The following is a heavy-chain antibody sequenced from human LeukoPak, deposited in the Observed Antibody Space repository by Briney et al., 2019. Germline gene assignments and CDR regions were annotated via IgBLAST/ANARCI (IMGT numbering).Heavy chain of an antibody. CDR3: ARETELRYFDHDAFDI. D-gene: IGHD3-9*01. Sequence: SVKVSCKASGGTFSSYAISWVRQAPGQGLEWMGGIIPIFGTANYAQKFQGRVTITADKSTSKAYMELSSLRSEDTAVYYCARETELRYFDHDAFDIWSQGTMVTVSS. CDR1: GGTFSSYA. CDR2: IIPIFGTA. V-gene: IGHV1-69*06. J-gene: IGHJ3*02.